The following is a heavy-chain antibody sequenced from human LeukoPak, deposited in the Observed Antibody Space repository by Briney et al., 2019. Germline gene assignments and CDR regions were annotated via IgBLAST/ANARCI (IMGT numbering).Heavy chain of an antibody. J-gene: IGHJ6*02. CDR1: GGSFSGYY. V-gene: IGHV4-34*01. D-gene: IGHD4-17*01. CDR3: ARGRGRVTTFKDYYFGLDV. CDR2: INHSGST. Sequence: SETLSLTCAVYGGSFSGYYWSWIRQPPGKGLEWIGEINHSGSTNYNPSLKSRVTILVDTSKNQFSLKLSSVTAADTAVYYCARGRGRVTTFKDYYFGLDVWGQGTTVTVSS.